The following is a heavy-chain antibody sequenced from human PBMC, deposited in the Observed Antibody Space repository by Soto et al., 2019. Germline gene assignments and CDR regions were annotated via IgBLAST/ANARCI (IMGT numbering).Heavy chain of an antibody. V-gene: IGHV1-18*01. CDR1: GYTFTSYG. Sequence: ASVKVSCKASGYTFTSYGISWVRQAPGQGLEWMGWISAYNGNTNYAQKLQGRVTMTTDTSTSTAYMELRSLRSDDTAVYYCARDGYYDFWSGYGNWFDAWGQGTLVTVSS. J-gene: IGHJ5*02. D-gene: IGHD3-3*01. CDR3: ARDGYYDFWSGYGNWFDA. CDR2: ISAYNGNT.